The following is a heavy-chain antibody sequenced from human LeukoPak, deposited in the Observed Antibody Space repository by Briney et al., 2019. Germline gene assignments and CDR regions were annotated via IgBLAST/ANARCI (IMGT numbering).Heavy chain of an antibody. J-gene: IGHJ1*01. CDR3: ARELAVAGTIYFQH. Sequence: SQTLSLTCALSGDSVSSNSAAWNWIRQSPSRGLEWLERTYYRSKWYNDYAVSVKSRITINPDTSKNQFSLQLNSVTPEDTAVYYCARELAVAGTIYFQHWGQGTLVTVSS. V-gene: IGHV6-1*01. CDR1: GDSVSSNSAA. CDR2: TYYRSKWYN. D-gene: IGHD6-19*01.